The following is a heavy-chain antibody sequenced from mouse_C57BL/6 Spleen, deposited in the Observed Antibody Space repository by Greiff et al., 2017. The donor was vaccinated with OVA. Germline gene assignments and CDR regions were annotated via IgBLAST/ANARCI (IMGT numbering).Heavy chain of an antibody. D-gene: IGHD1-1*01. CDR1: GYTFTDYE. CDR3: TIDYYGPPFGY. CDR2: IDPETGGT. Sequence: QVHVKQSGAELVRPGASVTLSCKASGYTFTDYEMHWVKQTPVHGLEWIGAIDPETGGTAYNQKFKGKAILTADKSSSTAYMELRSLTSEDSAVYYCTIDYYGPPFGYWGQGTTLTVSS. J-gene: IGHJ2*01. V-gene: IGHV1-15*01.